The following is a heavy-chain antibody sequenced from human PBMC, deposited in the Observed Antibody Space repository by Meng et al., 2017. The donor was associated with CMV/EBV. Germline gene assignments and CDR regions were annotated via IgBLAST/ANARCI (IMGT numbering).Heavy chain of an antibody. CDR3: ALSYYYDSSGYYYY. V-gene: IGHV1-69*01. CDR1: GGTFSSYD. Sequence: SGGTFSSYDIRWVRQPPGQGLEWMGGIIPIFGTANYAQKFQGRVTITADESTSTAYMELSSLRSEDTAVYYCALSYYYDSSGYYYYWGQGTLVTVSS. D-gene: IGHD3-22*01. CDR2: IIPIFGTA. J-gene: IGHJ4*02.